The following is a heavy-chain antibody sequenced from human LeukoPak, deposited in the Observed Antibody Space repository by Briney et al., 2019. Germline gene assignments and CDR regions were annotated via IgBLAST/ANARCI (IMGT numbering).Heavy chain of an antibody. D-gene: IGHD4-17*01. CDR3: AGPLRDYYYYSMDV. CDR2: ISGSGGST. CDR1: GFTFSSYA. J-gene: IGHJ6*02. V-gene: IGHV3-23*01. Sequence: PGGSLRLSCAASGFTFSSYAMSWVRQAPGKGLEWVSAISGSGGSTYYADSVKGRFTISRDNSKNTLYLQMNSLRAEDTAVYYCAGPLRDYYYYSMDVWGQGTTVTVSS.